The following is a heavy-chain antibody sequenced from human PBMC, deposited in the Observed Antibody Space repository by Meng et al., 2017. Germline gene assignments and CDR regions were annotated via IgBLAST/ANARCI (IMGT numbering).Heavy chain of an antibody. V-gene: IGHV3-74*01. CDR3: ARSDWFDP. J-gene: IGHJ5*02. CDR2: IKPDGTMT. Sequence: LGRLGGCLVDPRGSRSPPCTVSGFTFRTYGMHWCRQAPGKGLVWVSRIKPDGTMTVYADSVKGRFTISRDNAKNTLYLQMNSLRSDDTAVYYCARSDWFDPWGQGTLVTVSS. CDR1: GFTFRTYG.